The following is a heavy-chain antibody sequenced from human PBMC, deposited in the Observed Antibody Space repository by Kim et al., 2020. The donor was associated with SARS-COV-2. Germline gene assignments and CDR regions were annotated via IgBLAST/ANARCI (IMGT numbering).Heavy chain of an antibody. CDR1: GFTFSNYG. Sequence: GSLRLSCAASGFTFSNYGMHWVRQAPGKGLEWVAVVSGDRTKKYYADSVKGRFTISRDNSKNTLYLEMNSLRAEDTALYYCARGPAGNFEYWGQGALVT. D-gene: IGHD3-10*01. J-gene: IGHJ4*02. V-gene: IGHV3-33*05. CDR3: ARGPAGNFEY. CDR2: VSGDRTKK.